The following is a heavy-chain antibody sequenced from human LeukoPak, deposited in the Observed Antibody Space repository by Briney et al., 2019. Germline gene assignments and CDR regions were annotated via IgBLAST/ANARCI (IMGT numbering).Heavy chain of an antibody. V-gene: IGHV3-21*01. CDR3: ARERQNKDFWSGGDY. Sequence: GGSLRLSCAASGFTFSSYSMNWVRQAPGKGLEWVSSISSSSSYIYYADSVKGRFTISRDNSKNTLYLQMNSLRAEDTAVYYCARERQNKDFWSGGDYWGQGTLVTVSS. CDR2: ISSSSSYI. J-gene: IGHJ4*02. CDR1: GFTFSSYS. D-gene: IGHD3-3*01.